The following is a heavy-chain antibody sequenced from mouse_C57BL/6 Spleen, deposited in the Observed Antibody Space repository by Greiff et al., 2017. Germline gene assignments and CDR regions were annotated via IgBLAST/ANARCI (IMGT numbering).Heavy chain of an antibody. J-gene: IGHJ4*01. CDR1: GYAFSSYW. Sequence: QVQLQQSGAELVKPGASVKISCKASGYAFSSYWMNWVKQRPGKGLEWIGQIYPGDGDTNYNGKFKGKATLTADKSSSTAYMQLSSLTSEDSAVYCCARGSSYVYYAMDYWGQGTSVTVSS. CDR2: IYPGDGDT. CDR3: ARGSSYVYYAMDY. V-gene: IGHV1-80*01. D-gene: IGHD1-1*01.